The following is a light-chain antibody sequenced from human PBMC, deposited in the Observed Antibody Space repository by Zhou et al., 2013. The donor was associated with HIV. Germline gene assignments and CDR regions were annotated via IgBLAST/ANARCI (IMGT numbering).Light chain of an antibody. J-gene: IGKJ2*01. Sequence: EIVLTQSPATLSLSPGERATLSCRASQGINNYLAWYQQKPGQAPRLLIYDAFYRATGIPARFSGSGSGTDFTLTISSLEPEDFAVYYCQQRSSWYTFGLGDQAGDQT. CDR2: DAF. CDR3: QQRSSWYT. V-gene: IGKV3-11*01. CDR1: QGINNY.